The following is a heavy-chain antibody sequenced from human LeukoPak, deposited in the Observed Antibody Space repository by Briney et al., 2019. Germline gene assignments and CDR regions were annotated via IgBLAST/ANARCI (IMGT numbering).Heavy chain of an antibody. CDR1: GLTFSSYW. CDR2: IKQDGSEK. V-gene: IGHV3-7*01. D-gene: IGHD6-19*01. CDR3: AREGIAVAGFDP. J-gene: IGHJ5*02. Sequence: HPGGSLRLSCAASGLTFSSYWMSWVRQAPGKGLEWVANIKQDGSEKYYVDSVKGRFTISRDNAKNSLYLQMNSLRAEDTAVYYCAREGIAVAGFDPWGQGTLVTVSS.